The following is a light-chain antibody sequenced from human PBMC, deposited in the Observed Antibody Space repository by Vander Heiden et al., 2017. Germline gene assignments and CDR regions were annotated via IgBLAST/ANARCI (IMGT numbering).Light chain of an antibody. V-gene: IGLV3-1*01. J-gene: IGLJ2*01. CDR3: QAWDSSTDHVV. Sequence: SYELTQPPSVSVSPGQPASITCSGDRLGDKFVCWYQQKAGQSPELVISQDTKRPSGISERFSGSNSGNTATLTISGTQPMDEADYYCQAWDSSTDHVVFGGGTKLTVL. CDR1: RLGDKF. CDR2: QDT.